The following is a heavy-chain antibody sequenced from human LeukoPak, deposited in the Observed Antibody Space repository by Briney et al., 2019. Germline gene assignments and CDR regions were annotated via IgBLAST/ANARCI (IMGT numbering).Heavy chain of an antibody. CDR2: IYYSGST. CDR1: GGSISSYY. CDR3: ASRRSDYSDSSGYYVRVDY. J-gene: IGHJ4*02. D-gene: IGHD3-22*01. V-gene: IGHV4-59*08. Sequence: PSETLSLTCTVSGGSISSYYWSWIRQPPGKGLEWIGYIYYSGSTNYNPSLKSRVTISVDTSKNQFSLRLSSVTAPDTAVYYCASRRSDYSDSSGYYVRVDYWGQGTLVTVSS.